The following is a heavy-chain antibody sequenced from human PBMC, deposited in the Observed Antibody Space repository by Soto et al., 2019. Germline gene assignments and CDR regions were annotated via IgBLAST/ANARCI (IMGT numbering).Heavy chain of an antibody. CDR2: ISGSGGST. V-gene: IGHV3-23*01. CDR1: GFTFSSYA. D-gene: IGHD3-16*02. J-gene: IGHJ4*02. Sequence: PGGSLRLSCAASGFTFSSYAMSWVRPAPGKGLEWVSAISGSGGSTYYADSVKGRFTISRDNSKNPLYLQMTSLSAEDPAGYYCAKDGRDLRDMTAFGGVIVKFDYWGQGTVVTGSS. CDR3: AKDGRDLRDMTAFGGVIVKFDY.